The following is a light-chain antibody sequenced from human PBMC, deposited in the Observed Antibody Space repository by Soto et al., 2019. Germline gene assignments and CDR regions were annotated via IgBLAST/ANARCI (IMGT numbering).Light chain of an antibody. CDR2: KAS. V-gene: IGKV1-5*03. Sequence: DIQMTQSPSTLSGSVGDRVTITCRASQTICSWLAWYQQKPGKAPKLLIYKASTLKSGVPSRFSGGGSGTEFTLTISSLQPDDFATYYCQHYNSYSEAFGQGTKV. CDR1: QTICSW. J-gene: IGKJ1*01. CDR3: QHYNSYSEA.